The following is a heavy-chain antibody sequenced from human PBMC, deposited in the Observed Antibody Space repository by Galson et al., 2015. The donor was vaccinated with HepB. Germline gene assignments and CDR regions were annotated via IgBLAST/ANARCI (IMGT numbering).Heavy chain of an antibody. CDR1: GYTFTSFL. D-gene: IGHD6-13*01. J-gene: IGHJ4*02. V-gene: IGHV7-4-1*02. CDR3: AGDLGSAAAGPFDY. Sequence: SVKVSCKASGYTFTSFLMTWVRQAPGQGLEWMGWINTNTGNPTYAQGFTGRFVFSLDTSVSTAYLQISSLKAEDTAVYYCAGDLGSAAAGPFDYWGQGTLVTVSS. CDR2: INTNTGNP.